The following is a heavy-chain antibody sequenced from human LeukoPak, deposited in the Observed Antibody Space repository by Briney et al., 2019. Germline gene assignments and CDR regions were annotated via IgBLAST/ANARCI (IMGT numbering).Heavy chain of an antibody. J-gene: IGHJ5*02. CDR2: IYYSGST. V-gene: IGHV4-39*01. Sequence: SETLSLTCTVSGGSISSSSYYWGWIRQPPGKGLEWIGSIYYSGSTYYNPSLKSRVTISVDTSKNQFSLKLSSVTAADTAVYYCARLGNDFWSAPSQKYNWFDPWGQGTLVTVSS. CDR3: ARLGNDFWSAPSQKYNWFDP. CDR1: GGSISSSSYY. D-gene: IGHD3-3*01.